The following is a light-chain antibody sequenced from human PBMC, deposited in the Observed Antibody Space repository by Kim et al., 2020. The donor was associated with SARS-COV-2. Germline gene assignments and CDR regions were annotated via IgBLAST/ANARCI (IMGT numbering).Light chain of an antibody. V-gene: IGKV3-20*01. J-gene: IGKJ4*01. Sequence: LSPGDRATLSCRASQSISYYYLAWYQQKPGQAPRLLIYGTSNRDTGIPDRFSGSGSGTDFTLTISRLEPEDFAVYYCQQYGGSLTFGGGTKVEIK. CDR2: GTS. CDR1: QSISYYY. CDR3: QQYGGSLT.